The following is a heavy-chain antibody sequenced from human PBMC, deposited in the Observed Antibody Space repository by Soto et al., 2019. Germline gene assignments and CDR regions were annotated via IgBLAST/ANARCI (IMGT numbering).Heavy chain of an antibody. CDR3: ARVVPGAEAWFGP. Sequence: ASVKVSCKTSGYTFSNYGITWVRQAPGQPLEWLGWISLYSDGTSYAQKFRGRVSMTTDTSTTTAYMELRSLRSDDTAVYYCARVVPGAEAWFGPWGQGALVTVSS. CDR1: GYTFSNYG. CDR2: ISLYSDGT. V-gene: IGHV1-18*01. J-gene: IGHJ5*02.